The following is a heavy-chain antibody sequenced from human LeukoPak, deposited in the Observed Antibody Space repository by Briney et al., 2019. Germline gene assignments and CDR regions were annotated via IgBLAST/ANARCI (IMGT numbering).Heavy chain of an antibody. D-gene: IGHD6-6*01. CDR3: ARHSSPVRGWFDP. J-gene: IGHJ5*02. CDR1: GGSISSYY. V-gene: IGHV4-59*08. CDR2: IYYSGST. Sequence: SETLSLTCTVSGGSISSYYWSWIRQPPGKGLEWIGYIYYSGSTNYKPSLKSRVTISVDTSKNQVSLKLTSVTAADTAVYYCARHSSPVRGWFDPWGQGTLVTVSS.